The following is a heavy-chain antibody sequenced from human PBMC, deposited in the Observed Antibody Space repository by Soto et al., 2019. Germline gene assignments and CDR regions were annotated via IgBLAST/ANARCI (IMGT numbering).Heavy chain of an antibody. V-gene: IGHV4-59*12. CDR3: AREVSTVTKGSAFDI. CDR1: GGSISSYY. J-gene: IGHJ3*02. D-gene: IGHD4-17*01. Sequence: SETLSLTCTVSGGSISSYYWSWIRQPPGKGLEWIGYIYYSGSTNYNPSLKSRVTISVDTSKNQFSLKLSSVTAADTAVYYCAREVSTVTKGSAFDIWGQGTMVTVSS. CDR2: IYYSGST.